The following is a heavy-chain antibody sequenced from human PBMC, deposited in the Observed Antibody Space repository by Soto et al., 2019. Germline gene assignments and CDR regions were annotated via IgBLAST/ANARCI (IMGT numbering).Heavy chain of an antibody. CDR3: AREGHYYDSSGPHPDYYYYGMDV. CDR1: GDSVSSNSAA. V-gene: IGHV6-1*01. J-gene: IGHJ6*02. CDR2: TYYRSKWYN. Sequence: KQSQTLSLTCAISGDSVSSNSAAWNWIRQSPSRGLEWLGRTYYRSKWYNDYAVSVKSRITINPDTSKNQFSLQLNSVTPEDTAVYYCAREGHYYDSSGPHPDYYYYGMDVWGQGTTVTVSS. D-gene: IGHD3-22*01.